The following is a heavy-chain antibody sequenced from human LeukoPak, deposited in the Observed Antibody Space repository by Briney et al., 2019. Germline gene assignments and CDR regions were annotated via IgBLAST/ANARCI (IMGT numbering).Heavy chain of an antibody. V-gene: IGHV4-4*07. CDR3: ARVRYSYGRREYYFDY. CDR2: IYTSGST. D-gene: IGHD5-18*01. CDR1: GGSISSYY. J-gene: IGHJ4*02. Sequence: PSGTLSLTCTVSGGSISSYYWSWIRQPAGKGLEWIGRIYTSGSTNYNPSLKSRVTMSVDTSKNQFSLKLSSVTAADTAVYYCARVRYSYGRREYYFDYWGQGTLVTVSS.